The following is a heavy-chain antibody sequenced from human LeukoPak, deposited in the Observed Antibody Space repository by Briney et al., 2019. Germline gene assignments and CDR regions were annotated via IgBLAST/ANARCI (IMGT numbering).Heavy chain of an antibody. CDR2: IKQGGSEK. CDR1: GFTFSSYW. V-gene: IGHV3-7*04. J-gene: IGHJ4*02. Sequence: QSGGSLRLSCAASGFTFSSYWMSWVRQAPGKGLEWVANIKQGGSEKYYVDSVEGRFTISRDNAKNSLYLQMNSLRAEDTAVYYCARVRDYYGSGSYYNGETYYFDYWGQGTLVTVSS. D-gene: IGHD3-10*01. CDR3: ARVRDYYGSGSYYNGETYYFDY.